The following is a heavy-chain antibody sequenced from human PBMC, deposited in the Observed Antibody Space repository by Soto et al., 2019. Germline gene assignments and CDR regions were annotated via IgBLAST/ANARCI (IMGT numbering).Heavy chain of an antibody. Sequence: QVQLVQSGAEVKKPGASVKVSCKASGGTFSYYAISWVRQAPGQGLDWMGGMIPIFGTTLYAQKFEGRITITADESTSTAYMELSGLRSEDTAVYYCARIILRDIAGLPAGLLPTKNYYFGMDVWGQGTTVTVSS. J-gene: IGHJ6*02. CDR2: MIPIFGTT. CDR1: GGTFSYYA. CDR3: ARIILRDIAGLPAGLLPTKNYYFGMDV. D-gene: IGHD6-19*01. V-gene: IGHV1-69*01.